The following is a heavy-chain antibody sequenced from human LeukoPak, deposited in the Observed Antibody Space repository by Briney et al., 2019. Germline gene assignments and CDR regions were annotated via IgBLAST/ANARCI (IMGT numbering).Heavy chain of an antibody. V-gene: IGHV6-1*01. J-gene: IGHJ3*02. CDR2: TYYRSKWYN. Sequence: SQTLSLTCAISGDSVSGNSLAWNWIRQSPSRGLEWLGRTYYRSKWYNDYAESVKSRISINSDTSKNQFSLQLNSVTPEDTAVYYCARESGAAFDIRGQGTMVTVSS. CDR3: ARESGAAFDI. CDR1: GDSVSGNSLA.